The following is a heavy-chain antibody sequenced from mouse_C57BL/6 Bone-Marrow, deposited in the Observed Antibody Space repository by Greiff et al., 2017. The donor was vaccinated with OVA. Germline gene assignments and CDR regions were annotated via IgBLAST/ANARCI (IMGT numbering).Heavy chain of an antibody. J-gene: IGHJ4*01. CDR1: GFTFSDAW. D-gene: IGHD2-4*01. V-gene: IGHV6-6*01. Sequence: EVQGVESGGGLVQPGGSMKLSCAASGFTFSDAWMDWVRQSPEKGLEWVAEIRNKANNHATYYAESVKGRFTISRDDSKSSVYLQMNSLRAEDTGIYYCTRRGDYARRFPYAMDYWGQGTSVTVSS. CDR3: TRRGDYARRFPYAMDY. CDR2: IRNKANNHAT.